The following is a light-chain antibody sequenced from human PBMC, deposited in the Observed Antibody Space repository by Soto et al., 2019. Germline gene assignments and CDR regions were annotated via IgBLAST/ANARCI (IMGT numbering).Light chain of an antibody. V-gene: IGKV1-39*01. CDR2: AAS. CDR1: QSISSY. Sequence: DIQMTQSPSSLSASVGDRVTITCRASQSISSYLNWYQQKPGKAPKLLIYAASSFQSGVPSRFSGSESGTDFTLTSSSLQPEDFATYYCQQSYSTPYTFGQGTKLEIK. J-gene: IGKJ2*01. CDR3: QQSYSTPYT.